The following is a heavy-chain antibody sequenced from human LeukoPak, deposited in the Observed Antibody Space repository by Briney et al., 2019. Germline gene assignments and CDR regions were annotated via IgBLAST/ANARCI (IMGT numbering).Heavy chain of an antibody. Sequence: GGSLRLSCAASGFTFSSYAMSWVRQAPGKGLEWVSAISGSGGSTYYADSVKGRFTISRDNSKNTLYLQMNSLRVEDTAVYYCAKDRTTVVTPDGDYWGQGTLVTVSS. J-gene: IGHJ4*02. V-gene: IGHV3-23*01. CDR2: ISGSGGST. D-gene: IGHD4-23*01. CDR3: AKDRTTVVTPDGDY. CDR1: GFTFSSYA.